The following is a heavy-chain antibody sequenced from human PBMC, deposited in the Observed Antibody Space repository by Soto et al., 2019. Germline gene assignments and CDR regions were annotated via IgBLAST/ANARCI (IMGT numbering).Heavy chain of an antibody. CDR1: GGSISSYY. V-gene: IGHV4-59*01. D-gene: IGHD2-8*01. CDR3: ARAGVSPNWFDP. CDR2: IYYSGST. J-gene: IGHJ5*02. Sequence: QVQLQESGPGLVKPSETLSLTCTVSGGSISSYYWSWIRQPPGKGLEWIGYIYYSGSTNYNPSLKSRVTISVDTSKNQFSPKLSSVTAADTAMYYCARAGVSPNWFDPWGQGTLVTVSS.